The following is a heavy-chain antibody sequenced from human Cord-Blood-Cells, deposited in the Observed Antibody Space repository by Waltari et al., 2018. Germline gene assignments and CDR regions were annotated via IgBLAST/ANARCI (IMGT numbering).Heavy chain of an antibody. CDR1: GGSISRYY. CDR3: ASGRNRSSWDFDY. CDR2: IYTSGST. J-gene: IGHJ4*02. D-gene: IGHD6-6*01. Sequence: QVQLQESGPGLVKPSETLSLTCTVSGGSISRYYWSWIRQPAGKGLEWIGRIYTSGSTNYNPSLKSRVTMSVDTSKNQFSLKLSSVTAADTAVYYCASGRNRSSWDFDYWGQGTLVTVSS. V-gene: IGHV4-4*07.